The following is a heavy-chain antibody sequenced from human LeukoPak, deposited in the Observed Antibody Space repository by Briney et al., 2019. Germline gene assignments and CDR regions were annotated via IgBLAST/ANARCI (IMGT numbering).Heavy chain of an antibody. J-gene: IGHJ5*01. Sequence: GGSLRLSCAGSGFSFSTNWMSWFRQAPGKGLERVAHIKPDGSETYYVDSVKGRFTISRDNAWNSVHLQMYSLRPEDTAIYYCATMVSVAGDSWGQGTLVTVSS. V-gene: IGHV3-7*01. CDR3: ATMVSVAGDS. CDR1: GFSFSTNW. D-gene: IGHD6-19*01. CDR2: IKPDGSET.